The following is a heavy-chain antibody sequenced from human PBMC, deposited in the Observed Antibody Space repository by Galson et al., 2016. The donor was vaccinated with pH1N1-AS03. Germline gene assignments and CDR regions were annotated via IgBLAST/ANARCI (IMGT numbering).Heavy chain of an antibody. V-gene: IGHV4-59*08. CDR1: GVSINSHL. J-gene: IGHJ6*02. D-gene: IGHD6-19*01. Sequence: SETLSLTCSVSGVSINSHLWTWIRQTPGKELEWIGNLDHTGNTEYSPSLKTRVSISVDTSKNQLSPRLKSVTAADTAVYYCAGQGQWLVGHYYYGMDVWGHGTTVTVSS. CDR3: AGQGQWLVGHYYYGMDV. CDR2: LDHTGNT.